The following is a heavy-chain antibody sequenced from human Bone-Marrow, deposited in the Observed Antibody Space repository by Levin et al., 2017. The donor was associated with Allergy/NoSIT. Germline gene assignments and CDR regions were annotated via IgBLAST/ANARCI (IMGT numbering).Heavy chain of an antibody. J-gene: IGHJ6*02. V-gene: IGHV1-46*01. CDR2: ISPTGGSA. CDR1: GYTFTNYY. D-gene: IGHD2-21*01. Sequence: ASVKVSCKASGYTFTNYYMHWVRQAPGQGLQWMGIISPTGGSATYAQKFQARVTMTRDTSTSTVYMELSSLRSEDTAVYYCARDPGGDGSELHHWGQGTTVTVSS. CDR3: ARDPGGDGSELHH.